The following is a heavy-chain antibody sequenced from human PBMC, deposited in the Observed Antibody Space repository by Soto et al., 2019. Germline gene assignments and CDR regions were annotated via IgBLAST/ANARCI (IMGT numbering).Heavy chain of an antibody. J-gene: IGHJ5*02. CDR2: IYYSGST. D-gene: IGHD2-2*01. V-gene: IGHV4-39*01. CDR3: ARHPTRTYQLLWSDWFDP. CDR1: GGSISSSSYY. Sequence: QLQLQESGPGLVKPSETLSLTCTVSGGSISSSSYYWGWIRQPPGKGLEWIGSIYYSGSTYYNPSLKSRVTIAVDTSKNPLSLKLSSVTAADTAVYYCARHPTRTYQLLWSDWFDPWGQGTLVTVSS.